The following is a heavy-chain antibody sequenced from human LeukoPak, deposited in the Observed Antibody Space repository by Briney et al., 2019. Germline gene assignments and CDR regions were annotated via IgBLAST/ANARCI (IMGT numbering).Heavy chain of an antibody. D-gene: IGHD6-19*01. CDR1: GGSFSGYY. Sequence: SETLSLTCAVYGGSFSGYYWSWIRQPPGKGLEWIGEINHSGSTNYNPSLKSRVTISVDTSKHHFSLKLSSVTAADTAVYYCARVAFIAVAGHFDYWGQGTLVTVSS. CDR2: INHSGST. J-gene: IGHJ4*02. V-gene: IGHV4-34*01. CDR3: ARVAFIAVAGHFDY.